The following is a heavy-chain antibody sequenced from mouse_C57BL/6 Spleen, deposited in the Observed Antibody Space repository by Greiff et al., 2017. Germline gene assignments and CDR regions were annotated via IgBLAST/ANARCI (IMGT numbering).Heavy chain of an antibody. V-gene: IGHV5-9*01. CDR1: GFTFSSYT. D-gene: IGHD1-1*01. CDR3: ARRGITTVVDWYFDV. J-gene: IGHJ1*03. CDR2: ISGGGGNT. Sequence: EVMLVESGGGLVKPGGSLKLSCAASGFTFSSYTMSWVRQTPEKRLEWVATISGGGGNTYYPDSVKGRFTISRDNAKNTLYLQMSSLRSEDTSLYYCARRGITTVVDWYFDVWGTGTTVTVSS.